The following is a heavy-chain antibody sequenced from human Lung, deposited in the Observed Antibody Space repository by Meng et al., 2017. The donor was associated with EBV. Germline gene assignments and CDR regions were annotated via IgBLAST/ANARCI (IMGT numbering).Heavy chain of an antibody. Sequence: VQLEQSGPGLVKPSXXLSLTCGISGDSVSSNSAAWNWIRQSPLRGLEWLGRTYYMSKWYNDYAVSVKSRISINPDTSKNQFSLQLNSVTPEDTAVYYCARATSGFDSWGQGTLVTVSS. CDR1: GDSVSSNSAA. D-gene: IGHD2-2*01. J-gene: IGHJ4*02. CDR2: TYYMSKWYN. CDR3: ARATSGFDS. V-gene: IGHV6-1*01.